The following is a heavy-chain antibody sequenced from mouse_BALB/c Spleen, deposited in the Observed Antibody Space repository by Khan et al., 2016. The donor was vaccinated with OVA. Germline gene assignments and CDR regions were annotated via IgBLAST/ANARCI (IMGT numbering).Heavy chain of an antibody. V-gene: IGHV3-2*02. Sequence: EVQLQESGPGLVKPSQSLSLTCTVTGYSITSDYAWNWIRQFPGNKLEWMGYISYSGSTSYNPSLKSRISITRDTSKNQFFLQLNSVTTEDTATXYCARWDYYGSSYEYYAMDYWGQGTSVTVSS. CDR3: ARWDYYGSSYEYYAMDY. D-gene: IGHD1-1*01. CDR2: ISYSGST. CDR1: GYSITSDYA. J-gene: IGHJ4*01.